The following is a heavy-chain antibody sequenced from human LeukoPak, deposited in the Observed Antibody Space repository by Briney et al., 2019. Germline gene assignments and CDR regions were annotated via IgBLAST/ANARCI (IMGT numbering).Heavy chain of an antibody. J-gene: IGHJ5*02. Sequence: SQTLSLTCTVSGGSISSGDYYWSWIRQPPGKGLEWIGYIYYSGSTYYNPSLKSRVTISVDTSKNQFSLKLSSVTAADTAVYYCAREGWRWLQSVNWFDPWGQGTLVTVSS. CDR1: GGSISSGDYY. D-gene: IGHD5-24*01. CDR2: IYYSGST. V-gene: IGHV4-30-4*08. CDR3: AREGWRWLQSVNWFDP.